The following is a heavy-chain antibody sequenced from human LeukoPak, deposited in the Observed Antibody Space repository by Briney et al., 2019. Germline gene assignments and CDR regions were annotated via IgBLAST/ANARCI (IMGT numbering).Heavy chain of an antibody. J-gene: IGHJ4*02. Sequence: ASVKVSCKASGYTFTTYDITWVRQATGQGLEWMGWMNPNSGDTAYAQKFQGRVTMTEDTSTDTAYMELSSLRSEDTAVYYCATSWELRVSSPYFDYWGQGTLVTVSS. D-gene: IGHD1-26*01. CDR3: ATSWELRVSSPYFDY. V-gene: IGHV1-8*01. CDR1: GYTFTTYD. CDR2: MNPNSGDT.